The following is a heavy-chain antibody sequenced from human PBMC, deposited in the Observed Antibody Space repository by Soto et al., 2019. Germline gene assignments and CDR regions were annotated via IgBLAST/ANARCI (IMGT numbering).Heavy chain of an antibody. V-gene: IGHV2-5*02. CDR2: IYWDDDK. D-gene: IGHD5-18*01. CDR1: GFSLSTSGVG. J-gene: IGHJ4*02. CDR3: AHIRDTYGAFDY. Sequence: QITLKESGPTLVKPTRTLTLTCTFSGFSLSTSGVGVGWIRQPPGKALEWLALIYWDDDKRYSPSLKSRLAITKDTSIHQVVLTMTNMVPVDTATYYCAHIRDTYGAFDYWGQGTLVTVSS.